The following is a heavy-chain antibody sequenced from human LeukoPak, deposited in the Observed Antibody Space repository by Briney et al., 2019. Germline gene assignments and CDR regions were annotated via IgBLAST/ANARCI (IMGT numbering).Heavy chain of an antibody. CDR2: ISTISGTI. Sequence: PGGSLRLSCAASGFTFSSYSMNWVRQAPGKGLEWVSYISTISGTISYADSVKGRFTISRDNAKNSLYLQMNSLRAEDTAVYYCARDLGDYYYYYMDVWGKGTTVTVSS. CDR3: ARDLGDYYYYYMDV. CDR1: GFTFSSYS. J-gene: IGHJ6*03. V-gene: IGHV3-48*04.